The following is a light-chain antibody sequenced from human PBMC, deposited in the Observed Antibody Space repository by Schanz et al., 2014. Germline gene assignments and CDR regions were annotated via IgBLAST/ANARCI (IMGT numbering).Light chain of an antibody. CDR3: QQRDNWPLLT. V-gene: IGKV3-11*01. Sequence: EIVLTQSPATLSLSPGERATLSCRASQSVSSYLAWYQQKPGQAPRLLIYDASNRATGIPARFSGSGSGTDFTLTISSLEPEDVAVYYCQQRDNWPLLTFGGGTKVEIK. J-gene: IGKJ4*01. CDR2: DAS. CDR1: QSVSSY.